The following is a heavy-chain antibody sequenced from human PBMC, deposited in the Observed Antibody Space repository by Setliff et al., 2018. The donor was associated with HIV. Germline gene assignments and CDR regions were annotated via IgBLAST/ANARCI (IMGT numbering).Heavy chain of an antibody. CDR1: GFTFSSYS. CDR2: ISTTSSYI. V-gene: IGHV3-21*01. D-gene: IGHD5-18*01. Sequence: LRLSCAASGFTFSSYSMNWVRQAPGKGLEWVSSISTTSSYIYYADSVKGRFTISRDNAKNSLYLQMNSLRAEDTAVYYCARADNPSECSYGTGYWFDPWGQGTLVTVSS. J-gene: IGHJ5*02. CDR3: ARADNPSECSYGTGYWFDP.